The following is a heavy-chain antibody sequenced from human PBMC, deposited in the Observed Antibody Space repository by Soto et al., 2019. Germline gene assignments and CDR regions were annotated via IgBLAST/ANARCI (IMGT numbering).Heavy chain of an antibody. CDR2: IDPSDSYT. J-gene: IGHJ6*02. CDR3: ARRVTMVRGALTAGYYYYGMDV. V-gene: IGHV5-10-1*01. Sequence: HGESLKISCKGSGYSFTSYWISWVRQMPGKGLEWMGRIDPSDSYTNYSPSFQGHVTISADKSISTAYLQWSSLKASDTAMYYCARRVTMVRGALTAGYYYYGMDVWGQGTTVTVSS. CDR1: GYSFTSYW. D-gene: IGHD3-10*01.